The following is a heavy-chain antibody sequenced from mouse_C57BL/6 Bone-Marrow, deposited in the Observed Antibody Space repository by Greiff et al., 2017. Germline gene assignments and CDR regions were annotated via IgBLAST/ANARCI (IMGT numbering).Heavy chain of an antibody. D-gene: IGHD1-1*01. Sequence: EVKVVESGGGLVQPGGSLKLSCAASGFDFSRYWMSWVRQAPGKGLEWIGEINPDSSTITYTPSLKDKFIISRDTAKNTLYLQMSKVRSEDTALYYCARMYYYGGFAYWGQGTLVTVSA. V-gene: IGHV4-1*02. J-gene: IGHJ3*01. CDR2: INPDSSTI. CDR3: ARMYYYGGFAY. CDR1: GFDFSRYW.